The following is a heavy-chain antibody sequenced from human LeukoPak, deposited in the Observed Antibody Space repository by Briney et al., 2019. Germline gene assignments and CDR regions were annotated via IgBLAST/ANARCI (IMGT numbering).Heavy chain of an antibody. CDR2: INHSGST. J-gene: IGHJ4*02. D-gene: IGHD6-19*01. CDR3: ARRGRIVVAA. CDR1: GGSFSGYY. V-gene: IGHV4-34*01. Sequence: SETLSLTCAVYGGSFSGYYWSWIRQPPGKGLEWIGEINHSGSTNYNPSLKSRVTISVDTSKIQFSLKLSSVTAADTAVYYCARRGRIVVAAWGQGTLVTVSS.